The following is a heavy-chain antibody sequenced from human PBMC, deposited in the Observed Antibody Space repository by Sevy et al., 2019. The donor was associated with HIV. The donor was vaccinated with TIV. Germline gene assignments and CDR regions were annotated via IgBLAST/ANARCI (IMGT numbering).Heavy chain of an antibody. CDR1: GGSFSGYY. Sequence: SETLSLTCAVYGGSFSGYYWSWIRQPPGKGLEWIGEINHSGSTNYNPSLKSRVTISVDTSKNQFSLKLSSVTAADTAVDYCAREGSQRITIFGVVITNWFDPWGQGTLVTVSS. D-gene: IGHD3-3*01. CDR3: AREGSQRITIFGVVITNWFDP. V-gene: IGHV4-34*01. J-gene: IGHJ5*02. CDR2: INHSGST.